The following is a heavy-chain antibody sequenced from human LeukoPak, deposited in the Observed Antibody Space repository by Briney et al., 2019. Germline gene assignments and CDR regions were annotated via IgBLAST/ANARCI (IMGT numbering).Heavy chain of an antibody. CDR3: ARERAYYYDSSGYYRNAFDI. CDR1: GFTFGSYA. Sequence: PGGSLRLSCAASGFTFGSYAMNWVRQTPGKGLEWVSGISGSGGSTYYADSVKGRFTISRDNSKNTLYLQINSLRAEDTAVYYCARERAYYYDSSGYYRNAFDIWGQGTMVTVSS. CDR2: ISGSGGST. V-gene: IGHV3-23*01. J-gene: IGHJ3*02. D-gene: IGHD3-22*01.